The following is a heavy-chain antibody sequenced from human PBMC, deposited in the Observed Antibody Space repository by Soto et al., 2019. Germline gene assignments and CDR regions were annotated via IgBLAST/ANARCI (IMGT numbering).Heavy chain of an antibody. D-gene: IGHD3-9*01. Sequence: SVKVSCKASGGTFSSYAISWVRQAPGQGLEWMGGIIPIFGTANYAQKFQGRVTITADESTSTAYMELSSLRSEDTAVYYCARDDQIHYDILAGYYRPGGMDVWGQGTTVTV. CDR2: IIPIFGTA. V-gene: IGHV1-69*13. CDR3: ARDDQIHYDILAGYYRPGGMDV. J-gene: IGHJ6*02. CDR1: GGTFSSYA.